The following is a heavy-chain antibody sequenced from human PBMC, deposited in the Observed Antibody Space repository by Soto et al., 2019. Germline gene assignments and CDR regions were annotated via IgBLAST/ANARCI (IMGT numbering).Heavy chain of an antibody. V-gene: IGHV3-23*01. CDR1: GFTFSSYA. CDR3: AKDSETIFQFWGPRVGHFDY. D-gene: IGHD3-16*01. CDR2: ISGSGGST. J-gene: IGHJ4*02. Sequence: HPGGSMRLSCAASGFTFSSYAMSWVRQAPGKELEWVSAISGSGGSTYYADSVKGRFTISRDNSKNTLYLQMNSLRAEDTAVYYCAKDSETIFQFWGPRVGHFDYWGQGTLVTVSS.